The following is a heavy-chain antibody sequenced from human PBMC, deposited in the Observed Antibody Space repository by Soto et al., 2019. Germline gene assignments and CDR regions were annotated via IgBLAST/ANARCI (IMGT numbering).Heavy chain of an antibody. CDR3: ERSQIAAAGTNWFDP. Sequence: SETLSVICTVSGGSISSSSYYWGWIRQPPGKGLEWIGSIYYSGSTYYNPSLKSRVTISVDTSKNQFSLKLSSVTAADTAVYYCERSQIAAAGTNWFDPRGHVTLVTVSS. CDR1: GGSISSSSYY. D-gene: IGHD6-13*01. CDR2: IYYSGST. J-gene: IGHJ5*02. V-gene: IGHV4-39*01.